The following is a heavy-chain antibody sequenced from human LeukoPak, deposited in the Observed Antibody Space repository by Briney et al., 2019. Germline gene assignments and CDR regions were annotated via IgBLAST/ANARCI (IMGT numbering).Heavy chain of an antibody. J-gene: IGHJ6*02. D-gene: IGHD3-22*01. V-gene: IGHV3-11*01. CDR2: ISSSGSTI. CDR3: AREDYDSSGYYSHYYGMDV. CDR1: GFTFSSYA. Sequence: GGSLRLSCAASGFTFSSYAMSWIRQAPGKGLEWVSYISSSGSTIYYADSVKGRFTISRDNAKNSLYLQMNSLRAEDTAVYYCAREDYDSSGYYSHYYGMDVWGQGTTVTVSS.